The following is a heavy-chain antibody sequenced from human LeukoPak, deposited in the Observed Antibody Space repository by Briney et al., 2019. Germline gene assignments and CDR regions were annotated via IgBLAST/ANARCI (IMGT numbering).Heavy chain of an antibody. J-gene: IGHJ4*02. D-gene: IGHD6-6*01. CDR1: GGSSSGYY. Sequence: PSETLSLTCAVYGGSSSGYYWSWIRQPPGKGLEWIGEINHSGSTNYDPSLKSRVTISVDTSKNQFSLKLSSVTAADTAVYYCARIYSSSLIDYWGQGTLVTVSS. CDR3: ARIYSSSLIDY. V-gene: IGHV4-34*01. CDR2: INHSGST.